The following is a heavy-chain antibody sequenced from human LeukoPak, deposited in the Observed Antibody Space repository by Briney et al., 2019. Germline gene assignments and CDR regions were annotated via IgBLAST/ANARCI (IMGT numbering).Heavy chain of an antibody. CDR3: ARDADSSSWSMYYYYGMDV. Sequence: PGGSLRLSCAASRFTFSSYWMSWVRQPPGKGLEWVASIKQDGSQKSYVDSVKGRFTISRDNAKNSLYLQMNSLRAEDTAVYYCARDADSSSWSMYYYYGMDVWGQGTTVTVSS. D-gene: IGHD6-13*01. J-gene: IGHJ6*02. V-gene: IGHV3-7*01. CDR1: RFTFSSYW. CDR2: IKQDGSQK.